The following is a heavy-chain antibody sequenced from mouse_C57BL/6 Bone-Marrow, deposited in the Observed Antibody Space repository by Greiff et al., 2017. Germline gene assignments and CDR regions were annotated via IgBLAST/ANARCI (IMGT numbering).Heavy chain of an antibody. CDR2: IYPRDGST. Sequence: VQLQQSGPELVKPGASVKLSCKASGYTFTSYDINWVKQRPGQGLEWIGWIYPRDGSTKYNEKFKGKATLTVDTSSSTAYMELHGLPSEDSAVYFCARLEFDGSSGDWYFDVWGTGTTVTGSS. D-gene: IGHD1-1*01. CDR3: ARLEFDGSSGDWYFDV. V-gene: IGHV1-85*01. J-gene: IGHJ1*03. CDR1: GYTFTSYD.